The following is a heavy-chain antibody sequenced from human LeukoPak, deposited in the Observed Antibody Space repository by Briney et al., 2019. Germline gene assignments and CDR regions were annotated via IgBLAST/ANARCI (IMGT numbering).Heavy chain of an antibody. CDR1: GYTLTELS. CDR2: FDPEDGET. Sequence: ASVKVSCKVSGYTLTELSMHWLRQAPGKGLEWMGGFDPEDGETIYAQKFQGRVTMTEDTSTDTAYMELSSLRSEDTAVYYCASSSWPRDVYYYYGMDVWGQGTTVTVSS. CDR3: ASSSWPRDVYYYYGMDV. J-gene: IGHJ6*02. V-gene: IGHV1-24*01. D-gene: IGHD6-13*01.